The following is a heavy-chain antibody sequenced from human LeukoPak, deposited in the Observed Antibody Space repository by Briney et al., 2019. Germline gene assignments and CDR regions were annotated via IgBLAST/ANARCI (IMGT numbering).Heavy chain of an antibody. J-gene: IGHJ4*02. CDR1: GFTFSSYT. CDR2: ISYDGSNK. Sequence: PGGSLRLSCAASGFTFSSYTMHWVRQAPGKGLEWVAVISYDGSNKYYADSVKGRFTISRDNSKNTLYLQMNSLRAEDTAVYYCARDMAAAGTRPYDYWGQGTLVTVSS. V-gene: IGHV3-30-3*01. CDR3: ARDMAAAGTRPYDY. D-gene: IGHD6-13*01.